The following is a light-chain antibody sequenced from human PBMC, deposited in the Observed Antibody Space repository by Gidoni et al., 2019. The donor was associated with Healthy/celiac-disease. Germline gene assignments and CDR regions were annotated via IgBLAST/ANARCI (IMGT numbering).Light chain of an antibody. V-gene: IGKV3-11*01. CDR1: QSVSSY. CDR3: QQRSNWPPGLT. CDR2: DAS. J-gene: IGKJ4*01. Sequence: EIVLTQSPATLSLSPGERATLSCRASQSVSSYLAWYQQTPGQAPRLLIYDASNRATGIPARFSGSGSGTDFTLTISSLEPEDFAVYYCQQRSNWPPGLTFGEGPRWRSN.